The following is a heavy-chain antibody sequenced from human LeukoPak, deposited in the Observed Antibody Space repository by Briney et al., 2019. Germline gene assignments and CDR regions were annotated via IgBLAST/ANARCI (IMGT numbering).Heavy chain of an antibody. CDR1: GFTFSDYY. Sequence: GGSLRLSCAASGFTFSDYYMTWIRQAPGKGLEYVSYISKSGGTIYYADSVKGRFTISRDNAKNSLCLQMNSLRAEDTAVYYCVGGCGSTNCYARGSFYFYYGIDVWGQGTTVTVSS. CDR2: ISKSGGTI. CDR3: VGGCGSTNCYARGSFYFYYGIDV. V-gene: IGHV3-11*01. D-gene: IGHD2-2*01. J-gene: IGHJ6*02.